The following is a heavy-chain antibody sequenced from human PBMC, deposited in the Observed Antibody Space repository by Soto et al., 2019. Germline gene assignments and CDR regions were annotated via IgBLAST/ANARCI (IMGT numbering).Heavy chain of an antibody. CDR1: GGSFSGYY. V-gene: IGHV4-34*01. Sequence: SETLSLTCAVYGGSFSGYYWSWIRQPPGKGLEWIGEINHSGSTNYNPSLKSRVTISVDTSKNQFSLKLSSVTAADTAVYYCARVHPNLYSSSWPLRLGYFDYWGQGTLV. D-gene: IGHD6-13*01. CDR3: ARVHPNLYSSSWPLRLGYFDY. CDR2: INHSGST. J-gene: IGHJ4*02.